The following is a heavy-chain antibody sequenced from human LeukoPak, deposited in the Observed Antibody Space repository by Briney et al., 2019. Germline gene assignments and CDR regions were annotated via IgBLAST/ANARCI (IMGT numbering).Heavy chain of an antibody. CDR2: INPNSGGT. CDR1: GYTFTCYY. Sequence: GASVKVSCKASGYTFTCYYMHWVRQAPGQGLEWMGWINPNSGGTNYAQKFQGRVTMTRYTSISTAYMELSRLRSDDTAVYYCARGLLAAAGSNFDYWGQGTLVTVSS. V-gene: IGHV1-2*02. J-gene: IGHJ4*02. CDR3: ARGLLAAAGSNFDY. D-gene: IGHD6-13*01.